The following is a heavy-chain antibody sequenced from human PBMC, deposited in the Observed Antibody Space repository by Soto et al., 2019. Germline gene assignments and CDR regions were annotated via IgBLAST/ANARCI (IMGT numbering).Heavy chain of an antibody. CDR1: GGSVNGYY. J-gene: IGHJ5*02. Sequence: QVHLQQWGAGLLKPSETLSLTCAVYGGSVNGYYWNWIRQPPGKGLEWIGEINHTGGTHYNPSLKSRVTMSVDTSKDQFSLRLSSVTAADTAIYYCATRITVFGLLIPPFDPWGQGTQVTVSS. V-gene: IGHV4-34*02. CDR3: ATRITVFGLLIPPFDP. CDR2: INHTGGT. D-gene: IGHD3-3*01.